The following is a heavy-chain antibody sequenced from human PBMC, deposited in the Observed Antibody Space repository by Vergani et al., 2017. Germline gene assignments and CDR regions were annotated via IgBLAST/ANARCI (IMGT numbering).Heavy chain of an antibody. CDR1: GYTFTSYY. CDR2: INPSGGST. D-gene: IGHD4-17*01. Sequence: QVQLVQSGAEVKKPGASVKVSCKASGYTFTSYYMHWVRQAPGQGLEWMGIINPSGGSTSYAQEFQGRVTMTRDTSTSTVDMWLSSVGSEDTAVYYCARMDYGDYFAPSWGQGTLVTVSS. V-gene: IGHV1-46*03. J-gene: IGHJ4*02. CDR3: ARMDYGDYFAPS.